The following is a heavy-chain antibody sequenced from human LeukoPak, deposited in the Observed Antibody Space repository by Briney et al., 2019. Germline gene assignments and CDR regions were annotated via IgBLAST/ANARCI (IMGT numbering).Heavy chain of an antibody. V-gene: IGHV3-30*02. D-gene: IGHD3-3*01. Sequence: GGSLRLSCAASGFTLSNYGMHSVRQAPGKGLEWVAFIWYDGTNKNYAGSVKGRFTIYRDNSKNTLYLQMNSLRTEDTAGYYCAKDKRRTIFGSFDYCGQGTLVTVSS. CDR1: GFTLSNYG. J-gene: IGHJ4*02. CDR2: IWYDGTNK. CDR3: AKDKRRTIFGSFDY.